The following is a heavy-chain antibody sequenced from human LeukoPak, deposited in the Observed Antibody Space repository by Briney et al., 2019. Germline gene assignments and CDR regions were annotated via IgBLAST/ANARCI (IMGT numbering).Heavy chain of an antibody. CDR1: GGSISSYY. Sequence: SETLSLTCTVSGGSISSYYWSWIRQPPGKGLEWIGYIYYSGSTNYNPSLKSRVTISVDTSKNQFSLKLSSVTAADTAVYYCARRMDVWGQGTTVTVSS. CDR2: IYYSGST. V-gene: IGHV4-59*08. J-gene: IGHJ6*02. CDR3: ARRMDV.